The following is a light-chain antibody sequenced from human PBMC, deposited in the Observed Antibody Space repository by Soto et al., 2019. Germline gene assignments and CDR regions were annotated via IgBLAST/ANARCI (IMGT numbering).Light chain of an antibody. CDR1: SPNIGSNT. V-gene: IGLV1-44*01. CDR3: ATWDYSLDGVV. CDR2: SNN. J-gene: IGLJ2*01. Sequence: QSVLTQPPSASGTPGQRVTISCSGSSPNIGSNTVNWYQQLPVTAPKLLIYSNNQRPSGVADRFSGYKSGTSASLDISGLQSDDEADYYCATWDYSLDGVVFGGGTKLTVL.